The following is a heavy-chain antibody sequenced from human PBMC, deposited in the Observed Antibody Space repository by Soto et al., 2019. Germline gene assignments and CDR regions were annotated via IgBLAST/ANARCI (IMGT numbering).Heavy chain of an antibody. V-gene: IGHV3-23*01. CDR3: AKDPDDYGHNGGYFDY. CDR2: ISGSGGST. Sequence: GGSLRLSCAASGFTFSSYAMSWVRQAPGKGLEWVSAISGSGGSTYYADSVKGRFTISRDNSKNTLYLQMNSLRAEDTAVYYCAKDPDDYGHNGGYFDYWGQGTLVTVSS. D-gene: IGHD4-17*01. CDR1: GFTFSSYA. J-gene: IGHJ4*02.